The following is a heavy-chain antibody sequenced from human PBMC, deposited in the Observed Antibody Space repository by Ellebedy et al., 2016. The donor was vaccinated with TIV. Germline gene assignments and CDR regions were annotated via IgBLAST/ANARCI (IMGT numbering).Heavy chain of an antibody. CDR1: GGSFSSGGYY. D-gene: IGHD3-10*01. J-gene: IGHJ1*01. CDR3: ATRSYHAEYFHH. Sequence: SETLSLXXIVSGGSFSSGGYYWIWIRQHPGLGLVSMVPTYHSGSTYYNPSLKSRVTISVDTSKSEFSLKLSSLTAADTAVYYCATRSYHAEYFHHWGQGTLVTVSS. V-gene: IGHV4-31*03. CDR2: TYHSGST.